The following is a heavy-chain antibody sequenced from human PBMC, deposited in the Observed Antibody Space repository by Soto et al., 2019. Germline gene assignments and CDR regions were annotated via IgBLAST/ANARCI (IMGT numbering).Heavy chain of an antibody. D-gene: IGHD2-2*01. Sequence: KTSETLSLTCTVSGGSISSGGSYWGWIRQPPGKGLEWIGYIYYSGNTYFNPSLKSRVTLSVDTSKNQFSLNLSSVTAAATAVYYWVRYCSTTNCPFDYWGKGTLVTVS. CDR2: IYYSGNT. CDR3: VRYCSTTNCPFDY. V-gene: IGHV4-30-4*01. CDR1: GGSISSGGSY. J-gene: IGHJ4*02.